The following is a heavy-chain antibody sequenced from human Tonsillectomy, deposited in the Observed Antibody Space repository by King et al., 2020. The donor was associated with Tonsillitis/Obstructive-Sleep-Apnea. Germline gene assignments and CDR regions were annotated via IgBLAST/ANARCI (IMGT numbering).Heavy chain of an antibody. V-gene: IGHV3-11*05. D-gene: IGHD2-15*01. J-gene: IGHJ4*02. CDR2: ISRSSSYI. CDR3: ARGGYCSGGSCYNFDY. Sequence: VQLVESGGGLVKPGGSLRLSCAASGFTFSDYYMSWIRQAPGKGLEGVSYISRSSSYINYADSVKGRFTISRENAKNSLSVQMNSLRAEDTAVYFCARGGYCSGGSCYNFDYWGQGTLVTVSS. CDR1: GFTFSDYY.